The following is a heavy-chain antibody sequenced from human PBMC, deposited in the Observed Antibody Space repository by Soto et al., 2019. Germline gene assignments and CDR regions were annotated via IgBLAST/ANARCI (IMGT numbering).Heavy chain of an antibody. CDR3: ARRVATRHMGYYFDY. Sequence: QVQLQESGPGLVKPSETLSLTCTVSSGSISSYYWSWIRQPPGKGLEWIGYIYYSGSTNYNPSLKSRVTTSVDTSKNQFSLKLNSVTAPDTAVYYCARRVATRHMGYYFDYWGQGTLVTVSS. CDR2: IYYSGST. CDR1: SGSISSYY. J-gene: IGHJ4*02. D-gene: IGHD6-6*01. V-gene: IGHV4-59*01.